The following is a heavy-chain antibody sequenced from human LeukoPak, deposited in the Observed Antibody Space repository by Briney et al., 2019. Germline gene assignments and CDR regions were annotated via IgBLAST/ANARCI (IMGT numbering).Heavy chain of an antibody. CDR1: GFTFSSYA. CDR3: AKDGGYSYGYFDC. Sequence: HPGGSLRLSCAASGFTFSSYAMSWVRQAPGKGLEWVSAISGSGGSTYYADSVKGRFTISRDNSKNTLYLQMNSLRAEDTAVYYCAKDGGYSYGYFDCWGQGTLVTISS. J-gene: IGHJ4*02. CDR2: ISGSGGST. V-gene: IGHV3-23*01. D-gene: IGHD5-18*01.